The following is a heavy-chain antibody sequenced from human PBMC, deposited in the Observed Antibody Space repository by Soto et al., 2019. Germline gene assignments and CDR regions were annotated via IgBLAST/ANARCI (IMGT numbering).Heavy chain of an antibody. CDR1: GFTLRNYA. D-gene: IGHD2-15*01. CDR3: AKGIKADYNWFDP. Sequence: GGSLRFSCVASGFTLRNYAMGWVRQAPGKGLEWVSVISGGGDTAFYADSVKGRFTISRDSSKNTLYLQMNSLRAEDTALYYCAKGIKADYNWFDPWGQGTPVTVSS. J-gene: IGHJ5*02. CDR2: ISGGGDTA. V-gene: IGHV3-23*01.